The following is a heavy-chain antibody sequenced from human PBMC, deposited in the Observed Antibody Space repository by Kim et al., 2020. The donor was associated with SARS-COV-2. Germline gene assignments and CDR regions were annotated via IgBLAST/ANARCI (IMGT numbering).Heavy chain of an antibody. CDR1: GFTFNSYS. Sequence: GGSLRLSCAASGFTFNSYSMIWVRQAPGKGLEWVSTITDSIYIYYATSVKGRFTISRDNAKHSLYLQMNSLRAEDTAVYYCVREDRSGNYYGLDVWGQGTTVTVSS. V-gene: IGHV3-21*01. CDR3: VREDRSGNYYGLDV. CDR2: ITDSIYI. J-gene: IGHJ6*02.